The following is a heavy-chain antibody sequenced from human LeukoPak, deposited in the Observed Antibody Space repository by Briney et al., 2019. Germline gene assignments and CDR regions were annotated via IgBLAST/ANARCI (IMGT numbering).Heavy chain of an antibody. CDR3: AKGGAFSTYYFDY. D-gene: IGHD4/OR15-4a*01. CDR1: GFTFSSYA. J-gene: IGHJ4*02. Sequence: GGSLRLSCAASGFTFSSYAMSWFRQAPGKGLEWVSGISGSGGSTFYADSVKGRFTISRDNSKNTLYLQMNSLRAGDTAVYYCAKGGAFSTYYFDYWGQGTLVTVSS. CDR2: ISGSGGST. V-gene: IGHV3-23*01.